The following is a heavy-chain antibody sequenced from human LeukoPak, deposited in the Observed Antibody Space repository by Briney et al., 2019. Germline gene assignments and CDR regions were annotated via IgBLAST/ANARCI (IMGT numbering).Heavy chain of an antibody. CDR3: ARARSWPEHAFDI. CDR2: IYGGGST. D-gene: IGHD5-24*01. J-gene: IGHJ3*02. V-gene: IGHV3-53*01. CDR1: GFAVSSGY. Sequence: PGGSLRLSCAASGFAVSSGYMSWVRQAPGKGLEWVSVIYGGGSTSYADSVKGRFTISRDNSKNTLFLQMNSLRAEDTAVYYCARARSWPEHAFDIWGQGTMVTVSS.